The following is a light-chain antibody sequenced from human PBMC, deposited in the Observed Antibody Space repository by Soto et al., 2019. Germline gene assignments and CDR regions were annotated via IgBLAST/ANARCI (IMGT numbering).Light chain of an antibody. Sequence: DIQMTQSPSSLSASVGDRVTITCRASQSISSYVNWYQQKPGKAPKFLIYDASSLQSGVPSRFSGSGSGTEFTLTISSLQPDDFATYYCQQYNSYWGYTFGQGTKLEIK. V-gene: IGKV1-5*01. CDR3: QQYNSYWGYT. J-gene: IGKJ2*01. CDR1: QSISSY. CDR2: DAS.